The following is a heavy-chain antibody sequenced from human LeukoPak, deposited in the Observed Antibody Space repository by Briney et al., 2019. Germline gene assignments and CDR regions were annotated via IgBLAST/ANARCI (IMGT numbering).Heavy chain of an antibody. CDR1: GFTFSNYG. CDR3: VRGQTSLDNWFDP. V-gene: IGHV3-48*03. J-gene: IGHJ5*02. Sequence: GGSLRLSCAASGFTFSNYGKNWVRQAPGKGLEWISYIRPNDGTTHYADSVKGRFTISRDNAKNSLSLQMTSLRADDSAVYYCVRGQTSLDNWFDPWGQGTLVIVSS. CDR2: IRPNDGTT.